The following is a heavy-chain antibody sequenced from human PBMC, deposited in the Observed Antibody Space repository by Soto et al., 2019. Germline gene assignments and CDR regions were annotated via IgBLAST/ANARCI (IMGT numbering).Heavy chain of an antibody. CDR3: VTSLNYDFWRDGGRHYYFDY. CDR2: IYHSGST. V-gene: IGHV4-4*02. Sequence: SETLSLICAVSGGSISSSYWWNWVRQPPGKGLEWIGKIYHSGSTNYNPSLKNRVTISVDKSNNQFSLRLSSVTAADTAVYFCVTSLNYDFWRDGGRHYYFDYWGQGTLVTVSS. CDR1: GGSISSSYW. J-gene: IGHJ4*02. D-gene: IGHD3-3*01.